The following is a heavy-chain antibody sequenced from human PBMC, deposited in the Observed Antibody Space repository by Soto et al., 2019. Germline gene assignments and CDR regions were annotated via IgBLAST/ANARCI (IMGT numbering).Heavy chain of an antibody. D-gene: IGHD3-22*01. V-gene: IGHV3-48*02. CDR1: GFTFSSYS. Sequence: GGSLRLSCAASGFTFSSYSMSWVRQAPGKGLEWVSYISSSSSTIYYADSVEGRFTISRDNAKNSLYLQMNSLRDEDTAVYYCARDLKLTMIVVVNNDLDYWGQGTLVTVSS. CDR3: ARDLKLTMIVVVNNDLDY. CDR2: ISSSSSTI. J-gene: IGHJ4*02.